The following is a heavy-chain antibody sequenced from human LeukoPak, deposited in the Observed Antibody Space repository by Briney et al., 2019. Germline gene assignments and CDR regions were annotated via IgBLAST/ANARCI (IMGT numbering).Heavy chain of an antibody. CDR1: GGSISSYY. V-gene: IGHV4-59*01. D-gene: IGHD2-2*01. CDR2: IYYSGST. CDR3: AREGGVVPAADYYYYYGMDV. J-gene: IGHJ6*02. Sequence: SETLSLTCTVSGGSISSYYWSWIRQPPGKGLEWIGYIYYSGSTNYNPSLKSRVTISVDTSKNQFSLKLSSVTAADTAVYYCAREGGVVPAADYYYYYGMDVWGQGTTVTVSS.